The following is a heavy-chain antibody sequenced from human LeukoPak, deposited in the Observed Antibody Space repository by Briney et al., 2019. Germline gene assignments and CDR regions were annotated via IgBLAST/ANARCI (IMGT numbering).Heavy chain of an antibody. D-gene: IGHD3-22*01. V-gene: IGHV3-23*01. CDR2: ISGSGGST. Sequence: PGGSLRLSCAASGFTFSSYAMTWVRQAPGKGLEWVAVISGSGGSTYYADSVKGRFTISRDNSKNTLYLQMNSLRAEHTAVYYCAKGPDYSDSSGYYAYWGQGTLVTVSS. CDR3: AKGPDYSDSSGYYAY. J-gene: IGHJ4*02. CDR1: GFTFSSYA.